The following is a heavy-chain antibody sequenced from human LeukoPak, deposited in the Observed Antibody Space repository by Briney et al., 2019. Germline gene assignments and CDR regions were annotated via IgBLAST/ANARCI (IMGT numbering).Heavy chain of an antibody. CDR3: AKGSGSLDY. V-gene: IGHV3-23*01. Sequence: PGGSLRLSCAASGFTFSSYATSGVRQAPGKGLEWVSGISGSGPYTFYTDSVKGRFTISRDSSKNTLYLQMNSLRAEDTALYYCAKGSGSLDYWGQGTLVTVSS. CDR2: ISGSGPYT. D-gene: IGHD1-26*01. J-gene: IGHJ4*02. CDR1: GFTFSSYA.